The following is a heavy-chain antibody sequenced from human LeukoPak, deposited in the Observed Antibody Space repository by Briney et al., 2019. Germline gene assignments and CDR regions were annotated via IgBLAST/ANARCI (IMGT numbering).Heavy chain of an antibody. Sequence: GRSLRLSCAASGFTFDDYAMHWVRQAPGKGLEWVSGISWNSGSIGYADSVKGRFTISRDNANNSLYLQMNSLRAEDMALYYCAKDANPSGGELVSSYFDYWGQGTLVTVSS. J-gene: IGHJ4*02. CDR2: ISWNSGSI. D-gene: IGHD1-26*01. CDR1: GFTFDDYA. V-gene: IGHV3-9*03. CDR3: AKDANPSGGELVSSYFDY.